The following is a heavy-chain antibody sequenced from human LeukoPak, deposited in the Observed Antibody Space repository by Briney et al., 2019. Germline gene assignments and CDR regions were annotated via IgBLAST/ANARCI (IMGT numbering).Heavy chain of an antibody. CDR1: GFTFSSYW. V-gene: IGHV3-7*01. CDR2: INQDGSEK. D-gene: IGHD5-12*01. Sequence: PGGSLRLSCAASGFTFSSYWMSWVRQAPGKGLEWVANINQDGSEKYYVDSVKGRFTISRDNAKNSLYLQMNSLRAEDTAVYYCARDSGFATSDYWGQGTLVTVSS. CDR3: ARDSGFATSDY. J-gene: IGHJ4*02.